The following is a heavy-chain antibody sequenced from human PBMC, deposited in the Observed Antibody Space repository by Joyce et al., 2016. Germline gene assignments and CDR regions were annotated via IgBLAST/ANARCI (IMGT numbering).Heavy chain of an antibody. V-gene: IGHV3-7*03. D-gene: IGHD3-9*01. J-gene: IGHJ4*02. CDR2: IKEDGTEK. Sequence: EVQLVESGGGLVQPGGSLRLSCAASGFTFSSYWMSWVRQGPGKGLEWVANIKEDGTEKYYVDSVKGRFTISRDNAKKSLFLQMSSLRGDDTAVYYCARDTRGSTFDVLTSYPYYFDSWGQGTLLTVSS. CDR1: GFTFSSYW. CDR3: ARDTRGSTFDVLTSYPYYFDS.